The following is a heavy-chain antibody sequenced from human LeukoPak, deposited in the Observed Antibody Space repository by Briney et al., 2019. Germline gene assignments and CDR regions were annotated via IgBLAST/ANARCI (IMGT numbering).Heavy chain of an antibody. D-gene: IGHD5-18*01. CDR2: IYYSGST. CDR3: ATGRGYSYI. CDR1: GGSISSSSYY. V-gene: IGHV4-39*01. Sequence: SETLSLTRTVSGGSISSSSYYWGWIRQPPGKGLEWIGSIYYSGSTYYNPSLKSRVTISVDTSKNQFSLKLSSVTAADTAVYYCATGRGYSYIWGQGTLVTVSS. J-gene: IGHJ4*02.